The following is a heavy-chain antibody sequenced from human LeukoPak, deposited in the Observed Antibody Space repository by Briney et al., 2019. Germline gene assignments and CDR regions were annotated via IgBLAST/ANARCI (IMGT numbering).Heavy chain of an antibody. V-gene: IGHV3-33*01. CDR2: IWYDGSNK. Sequence: TGGSLRLSCAASGFTFSSYGMHWVRQAPGKGLEWVAIIWYDGSNKYYADSVKGRFTISRDNSKNTLYLQVNSLRAEDTAVYYCARDGSFWRGYPYYFDYWGQGTLVTASS. J-gene: IGHJ4*02. CDR1: GFTFSSYG. CDR3: ARDGSFWRGYPYYFDY. D-gene: IGHD3-3*01.